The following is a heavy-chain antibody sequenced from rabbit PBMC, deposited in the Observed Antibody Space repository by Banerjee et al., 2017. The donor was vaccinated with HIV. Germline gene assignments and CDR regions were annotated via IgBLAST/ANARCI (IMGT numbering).Heavy chain of an antibody. Sequence: QEQLEESGGDLVKPGASLTLTCTASGFSFSSSYWICWVRQAPGKGLEWIACIDTGSSGSTYYASWAKGRFTISKTSSTTVTLQMTSLTAADTATYFCARGIYVGVGYDIGGLNLWGPGTLVTVS. D-gene: IGHD1-1*01. CDR2: IDTGSSGST. J-gene: IGHJ4*01. CDR3: ARGIYVGVGYDIGGLNL. CDR1: GFSFSSSYW. V-gene: IGHV1S45*01.